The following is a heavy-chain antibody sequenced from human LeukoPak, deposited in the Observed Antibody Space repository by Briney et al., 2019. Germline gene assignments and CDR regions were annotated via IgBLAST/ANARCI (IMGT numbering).Heavy chain of an antibody. Sequence: GGSLRLSCAASGFSVSSNYMAWVRQAPGKGLEWVSVIYNGGSTKYGDSVKDRFTISRDNSKNTLHLQMNSLRAEDTVLYYCARASRWLAFDDWGQGALVTVSA. J-gene: IGHJ4*02. V-gene: IGHV3-66*01. CDR1: GFSVSSNY. D-gene: IGHD6-19*01. CDR2: IYNGGST. CDR3: ARASRWLAFDD.